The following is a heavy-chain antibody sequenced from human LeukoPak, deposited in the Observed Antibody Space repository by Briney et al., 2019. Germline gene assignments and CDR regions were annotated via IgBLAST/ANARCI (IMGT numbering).Heavy chain of an antibody. D-gene: IGHD4-17*01. CDR3: ARDYADYVGYFFFDY. Sequence: GGSLRLSCAASGFTFNNYAMNWVRRAPGKGLEWVSSISGGGETTYYADSAKGRFTISRDNSQNTLYLQMNSLRAEDTAVYYCARDYADYVGYFFFDYWGQGTPVTVSS. J-gene: IGHJ4*02. V-gene: IGHV3-23*01. CDR1: GFTFNNYA. CDR2: ISGGGETT.